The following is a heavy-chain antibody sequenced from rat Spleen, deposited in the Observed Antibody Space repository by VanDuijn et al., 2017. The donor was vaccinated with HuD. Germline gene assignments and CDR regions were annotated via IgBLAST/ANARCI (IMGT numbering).Heavy chain of an antibody. CDR2: IIDDGSRT. CDR1: GFTFSDYN. Sequence: EVQLVESDGGLVQPGRSLKLSCAASGFTFSDYNMAWVRQAPKNGLEWVATIIDDGSRTYYLDSVEGRFTIPRDNAKNTLYLQMDSLRSKDTATYHCASHRHYSVYVMDAWGQGASVTVSS. CDR3: ASHRHYSVYVMDA. J-gene: IGHJ4*01. D-gene: IGHD1-1*01. V-gene: IGHV5S10*01.